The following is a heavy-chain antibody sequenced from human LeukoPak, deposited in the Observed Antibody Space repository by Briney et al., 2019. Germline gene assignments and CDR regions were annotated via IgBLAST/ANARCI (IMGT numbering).Heavy chain of an antibody. J-gene: IGHJ6*03. CDR1: GGSISSSSYY. CDR3: ARLHYGGNYGYYYYYMDV. Sequence: SETLSLTCTVSGGSISSSSYYWGWIRQPPGKGLEWIGNIYYTGSTYYSPSLKSRVTISVDTSKNQFSLKLSSVTAADTAVYFCARLHYGGNYGYYYYYMDVWGKGTTVTISS. D-gene: IGHD4-23*01. V-gene: IGHV4-39*01. CDR2: IYYTGST.